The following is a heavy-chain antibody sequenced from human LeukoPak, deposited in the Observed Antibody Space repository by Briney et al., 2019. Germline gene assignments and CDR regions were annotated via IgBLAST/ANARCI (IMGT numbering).Heavy chain of an antibody. V-gene: IGHV1/OR15-3*01. CDR3: ARGDSLDY. CDR2: INAGNGNT. CDR1: GYTFTDYF. D-gene: IGHD2-21*02. J-gene: IGHJ4*02. Sequence: GASVKVSCMASGYTFTDYFMNWMRQAPGQRLEWMGWINAGNGNTKYSPKLQGRVTITRDTSSSTAYMQLSSLRSEDTAVYYCARGDSLDYWGQGTLVTVSS.